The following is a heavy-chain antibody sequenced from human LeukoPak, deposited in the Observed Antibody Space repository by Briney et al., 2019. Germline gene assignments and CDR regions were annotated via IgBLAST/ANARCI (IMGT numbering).Heavy chain of an antibody. V-gene: IGHV1-18*01. CDR3: ARDLWAYYYDSSGYFPFDY. Sequence: GASVKVSCKASGHTFTSYGISWVRQAPGQGLEWMGWISAYNGNTNYAQKLQGRVTMTTDTSTSTAYMELRSLRSDDTAVYYCARDLWAYYYDSSGYFPFDYWGQGTLVTVSS. J-gene: IGHJ4*02. CDR1: GHTFTSYG. CDR2: ISAYNGNT. D-gene: IGHD3-22*01.